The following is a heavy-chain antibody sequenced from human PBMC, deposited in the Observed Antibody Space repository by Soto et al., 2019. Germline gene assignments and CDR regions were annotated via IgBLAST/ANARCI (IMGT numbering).Heavy chain of an antibody. V-gene: IGHV3-64D*06. Sequence: EVQLVEAGGGLVQPGGSLRLSCSASGFTFSSYAMHWVRQAPGKGLEYVSAISSNGGSTYYADSVKGRFTISRDNSNNTLYHKMSSLRAEDTAVYYCVKPGSYSYYFDYWGKGTRVTVSS. CDR3: VKPGSYSYYFDY. D-gene: IGHD1-26*01. CDR1: GFTFSSYA. J-gene: IGHJ4*02. CDR2: ISSNGGST.